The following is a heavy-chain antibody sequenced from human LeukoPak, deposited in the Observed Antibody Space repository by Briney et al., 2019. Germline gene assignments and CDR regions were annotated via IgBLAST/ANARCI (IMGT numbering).Heavy chain of an antibody. Sequence: SETLSLTCTVSGGSISSYYWSWIRQPPGKGLEWIGYIYTSGSTNYNPSLKSRVTTSVDTSKNQFSLKLSSVTAADTAVYYCARLAGKYYMDVWGKGTMVTVSS. V-gene: IGHV4-4*09. CDR2: IYTSGST. D-gene: IGHD6-19*01. J-gene: IGHJ6*03. CDR3: ARLAGKYYMDV. CDR1: GGSISSYY.